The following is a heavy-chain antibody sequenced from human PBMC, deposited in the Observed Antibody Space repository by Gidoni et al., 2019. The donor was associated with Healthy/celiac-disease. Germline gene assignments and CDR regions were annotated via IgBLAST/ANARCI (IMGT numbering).Heavy chain of an antibody. CDR2: IRSKANSYAT. D-gene: IGHD6-19*01. Sequence: EVQLVASGGGLVQSAGSLTLSCAASGFTFSRSARHWVRQASGKGLEWVGRIRSKANSYATAYAASVKGRFTISREDSKNTAYLQMNSLKTEDTAVYYCTRHVDSSGWYPNWFDPWGQGTLVTVSS. V-gene: IGHV3-73*01. J-gene: IGHJ5*02. CDR1: GFTFSRSA. CDR3: TRHVDSSGWYPNWFDP.